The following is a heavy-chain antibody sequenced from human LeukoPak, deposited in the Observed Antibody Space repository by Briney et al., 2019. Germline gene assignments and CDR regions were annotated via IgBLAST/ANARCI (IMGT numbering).Heavy chain of an antibody. V-gene: IGHV3-74*01. D-gene: IGHD3-10*02. CDR1: GFTFTTYW. J-gene: IGHJ4*02. Sequence: GGSLRLSCAASGFTFTTYWMHWVRHVPGKGLVWVARINTDGRDTTYADSVKGRFTVSRDNAENTLYLQMSNLRPEDTAVYYCIRETHVGLHLEYWGQGTLATVTS. CDR3: IRETHVGLHLEY. CDR2: INTDGRDT.